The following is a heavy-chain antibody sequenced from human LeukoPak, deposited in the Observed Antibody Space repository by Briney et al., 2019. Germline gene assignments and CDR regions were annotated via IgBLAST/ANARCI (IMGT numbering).Heavy chain of an antibody. Sequence: PGGSLRLSCAASGFIFRNYGMNWVRQAPGKGLEWVSGISGHGDITYYADSVKGRFTISRDNSKNTLYLQMNSLRAEDTAVYYCAKDKIWFGELFNRGYFDYWGQGTLVTVSS. CDR1: GFIFRNYG. D-gene: IGHD3-10*01. V-gene: IGHV3-23*01. CDR2: ISGHGDIT. CDR3: AKDKIWFGELFNRGYFDY. J-gene: IGHJ4*02.